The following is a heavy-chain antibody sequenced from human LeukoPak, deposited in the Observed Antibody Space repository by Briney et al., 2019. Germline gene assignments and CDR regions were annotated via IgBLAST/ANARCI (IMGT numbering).Heavy chain of an antibody. V-gene: IGHV3-30*02. CDR2: IPFDGSDE. J-gene: IGHJ4*02. D-gene: IGHD3-9*01. CDR3: ARFLDYNVLTGYSEPLGFDY. CDR1: GFRLTTYG. Sequence: GGSLRLSCEVSGFRLTTYGTHWVRQAPGKGLEWVAYIPFDGSDEYYVDSVKGRFSISRDNSKNSVSLRMNNLRAGDTAIYYCARFLDYNVLTGYSEPLGFDYWGQGTLVTVSS.